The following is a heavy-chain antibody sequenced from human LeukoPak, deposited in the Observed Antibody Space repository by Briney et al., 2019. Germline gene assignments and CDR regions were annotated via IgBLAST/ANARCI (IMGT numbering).Heavy chain of an antibody. CDR2: ISSGADTT. J-gene: IGHJ5*02. CDR1: GFAFSNYA. V-gene: IGHV3-23*01. Sequence: PGGSVRLSCTASGFAFSNYAMSWVRQVAGKRLEWVSAISSGADTTGHADSVKARFTISRDNFKSTMSLQMNSLRVEDTAVYYCAKDLEQSYNGWSTSYDAWGPGTVVTVSS. D-gene: IGHD6-19*01. CDR3: AKDLEQSYNGWSTSYDA.